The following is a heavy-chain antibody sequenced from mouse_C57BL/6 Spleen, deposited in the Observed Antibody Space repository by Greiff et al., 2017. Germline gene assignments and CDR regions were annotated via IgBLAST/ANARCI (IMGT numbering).Heavy chain of an antibody. D-gene: IGHD1-1*01. CDR2: ISSGSSTI. Sequence: DVMLVESGGGLVKPGGSLKLSCAASGFTFSDYGMHWVRQAPEKGLEWVAYISSGSSTIYYADTVKGRFTISRDNAKNTLFLQMTRLRSEDTAMYYCARGVVDKYFDVWGTGTTVTVSS. J-gene: IGHJ1*03. CDR3: ARGVVDKYFDV. V-gene: IGHV5-17*01. CDR1: GFTFSDYG.